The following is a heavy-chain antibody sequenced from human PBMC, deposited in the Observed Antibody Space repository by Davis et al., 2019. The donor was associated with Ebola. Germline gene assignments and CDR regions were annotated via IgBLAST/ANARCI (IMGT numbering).Heavy chain of an antibody. CDR1: GFSVSTYG. V-gene: IGHV3-33*06. D-gene: IGHD2-2*02. CDR3: VNYCSSPSCYTGGMDV. J-gene: IGHJ6*02. CDR2: IWYDGNNK. Sequence: PGGSLRLSCAASGFSVSTYGMHWVRQAPGKGLEWVAVIWYDGNNKYYGDSVKGRLTVSRDNSKNTLYLQMNSLRDEDTAVYYCVNYCSSPSCYTGGMDVWGQGTTVTVSS.